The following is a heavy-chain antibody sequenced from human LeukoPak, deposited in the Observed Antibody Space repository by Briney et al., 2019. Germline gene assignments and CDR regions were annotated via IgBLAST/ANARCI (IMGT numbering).Heavy chain of an antibody. Sequence: PSETLSLTCTVSGGSISSGGYYWSWIRQHPGKGLEWIGYIYYSGSTYYNPSLKSRVTISVDTSKNQFSLKLSSVTAADTAVYYCARDVGYSSSSTHFDYWGQGTLVTVSS. V-gene: IGHV4-31*03. D-gene: IGHD6-6*01. J-gene: IGHJ4*02. CDR3: ARDVGYSSSSTHFDY. CDR2: IYYSGST. CDR1: GGSISSGGYY.